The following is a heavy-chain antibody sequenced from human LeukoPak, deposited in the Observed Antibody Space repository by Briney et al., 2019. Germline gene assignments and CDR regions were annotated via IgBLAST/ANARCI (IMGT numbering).Heavy chain of an antibody. CDR2: TSYSGSA. J-gene: IGHJ4*02. CDR1: GGSISSGDHC. CDR3: ARGRGYGYGIDY. V-gene: IGHV4-30-4*01. D-gene: IGHD5-18*01. Sequence: SETLSLTCTVSGGSISSGDHCWSWIRQSPGRGLESIAYTSYSGSAYYNPSLLSRITMSVDTSQNQFSLKLTSVTAADTAVYYCARGRGYGYGIDYWGKGILVTVSS.